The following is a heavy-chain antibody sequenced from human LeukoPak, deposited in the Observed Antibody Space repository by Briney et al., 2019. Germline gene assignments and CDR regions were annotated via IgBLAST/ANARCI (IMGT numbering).Heavy chain of an antibody. CDR1: GYTFTSYG. V-gene: IGHV1-8*03. D-gene: IGHD3-10*01. Sequence: SVKVSCKASGYTFTSYGISWVRQATGQGLEWMGWMNPNSGNTGYAQKFQGRVTITRNTSISTAYMELSSLRSEDTAVYYCARATYYYGSGSYHDAFDIWGQGTMVTVSS. J-gene: IGHJ3*02. CDR3: ARATYYYGSGSYHDAFDI. CDR2: MNPNSGNT.